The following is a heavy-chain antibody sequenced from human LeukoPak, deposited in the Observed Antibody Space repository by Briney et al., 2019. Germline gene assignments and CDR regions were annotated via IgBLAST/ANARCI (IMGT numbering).Heavy chain of an antibody. CDR1: GGSFSGYY. J-gene: IGHJ6*02. CDR2: IYTSGST. Sequence: PSETLSLTCAVYGGSFSGYYWSWIRQPAGKGLEWIGRIYTSGSTNYNPSLKSRVTMSVDTSKNQFSLKLSSVTAADTAVYYCARGFPYGMDVWGQGTTVTVSS. V-gene: IGHV4-59*10. CDR3: ARGFPYGMDV.